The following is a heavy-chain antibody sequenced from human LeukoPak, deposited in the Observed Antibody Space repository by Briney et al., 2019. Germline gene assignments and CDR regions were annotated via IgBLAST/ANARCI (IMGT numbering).Heavy chain of an antibody. J-gene: IGHJ4*02. CDR2: ITTGRGET. V-gene: IGHV1-3*03. CDR1: GYTFTDYA. Sequence: ASVKVSCKASGYTFTDYALHWVRQAPGQPLEWMGWITTGRGETRYSQEFQRRITFTRDTSASTVYMDLSDLRSEDTAVYYCARGGKQWRGGNYFDSWGQGTLVAVSS. D-gene: IGHD6-19*01. CDR3: ARGGKQWRGGNYFDS.